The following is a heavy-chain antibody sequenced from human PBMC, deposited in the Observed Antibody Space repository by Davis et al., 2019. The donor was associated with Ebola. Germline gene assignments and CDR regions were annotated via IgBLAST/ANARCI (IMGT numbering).Heavy chain of an antibody. CDR3: ARDSSGWWASFGY. CDR1: GFTFSNNA. V-gene: IGHV3-23*01. Sequence: PGGSLRLSCAASGFTFSNNAMSWVRQAPGKGLEWVSGISGSGGSTYYADSVKGRFTISRDNSKNTLYLQLNSLRAEDTAVYYCARDSSGWWASFGYWGQGTLVTVSS. CDR2: ISGSGGST. J-gene: IGHJ4*02. D-gene: IGHD6-19*01.